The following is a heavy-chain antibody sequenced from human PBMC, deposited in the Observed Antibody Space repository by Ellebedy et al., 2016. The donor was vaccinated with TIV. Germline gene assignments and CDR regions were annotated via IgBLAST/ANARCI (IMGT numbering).Heavy chain of an antibody. J-gene: IGHJ4*02. CDR2: IYHSGNT. V-gene: IGHV4-4*02. Sequence: MPSETLSLTCAVSGGSISSTNWWSWVRQPPGKGLEWIGEIYHSGNTNYSPSLKSRVTISVDKSKNQFSLKLSSVTAADTAMYYCARHERIVAAAIQDWGQGTLVTVSS. CDR1: GGSISSTNW. CDR3: ARHERIVAAAIQD. D-gene: IGHD2-2*02.